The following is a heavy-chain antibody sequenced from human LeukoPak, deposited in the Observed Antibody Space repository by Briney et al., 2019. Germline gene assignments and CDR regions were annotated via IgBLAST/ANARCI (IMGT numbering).Heavy chain of an antibody. CDR1: GGSISSSSYY. V-gene: IGHV4-39*07. CDR2: IYYSGST. Sequence: SETLSLTCTVSGGSISSSSYYWGWIRQPPGKGLEWIGSIYYSGSTYYNPSLKSRVTISVDTSKNQFSLKLSSVTAADTAVYYCARGRCLSSSTSCYYYYWGQGTLVTVSS. CDR3: ARGRCLSSSTSCYYYY. D-gene: IGHD2-2*01. J-gene: IGHJ4*02.